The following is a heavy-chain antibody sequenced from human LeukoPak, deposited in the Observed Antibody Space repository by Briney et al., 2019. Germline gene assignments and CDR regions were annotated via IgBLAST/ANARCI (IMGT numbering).Heavy chain of an antibody. D-gene: IGHD3-3*01. J-gene: IGHJ4*02. CDR1: GGSISSSSYY. CDR2: IYYSGST. V-gene: IGHV4-39*01. Sequence: PSETLSLTCTVSGGSISSSSYYWGWIRQPPGKGLEGIGSIYYSGSTYYNPSLKSRVTISVDTSKNQFSLKLSSVTAADTAVYSCARTDYDFWSGSPYYFDYWGQGTLVTVSS. CDR3: ARTDYDFWSGSPYYFDY.